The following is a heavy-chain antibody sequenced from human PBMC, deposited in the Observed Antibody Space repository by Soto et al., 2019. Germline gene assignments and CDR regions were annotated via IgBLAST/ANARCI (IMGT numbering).Heavy chain of an antibody. V-gene: IGHV3-33*01. CDR2: IWYDGSNK. Sequence: GGSLRLSCAASGFIFSTYGMHWVRQAPGKGLEWVAVIWYDGSNKYYGDSVKGRFTISRDNSKNTLYLQMNSLRAEDTAVYYCARAVGPFDFWGQGTMVTVSS. CDR3: ARAVGPFDF. J-gene: IGHJ3*01. D-gene: IGHD1-26*01. CDR1: GFIFSTYG.